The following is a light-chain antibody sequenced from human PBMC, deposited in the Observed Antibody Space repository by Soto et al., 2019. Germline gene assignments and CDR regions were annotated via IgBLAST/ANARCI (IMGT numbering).Light chain of an antibody. J-gene: IGLJ1*01. CDR3: SSYTSSSTLYV. Sequence: QSALTQPASVSGSPGQSITISCTGTSSDVGGYNYVSWYQQHPGKAPKLMIYEVSNRPAGVSNRFSGSKSGNTASLTNSGLQAEDEADYYCSSYTSSSTLYVCGTGTKVTVL. CDR2: EVS. CDR1: SSDVGGYNY. V-gene: IGLV2-14*01.